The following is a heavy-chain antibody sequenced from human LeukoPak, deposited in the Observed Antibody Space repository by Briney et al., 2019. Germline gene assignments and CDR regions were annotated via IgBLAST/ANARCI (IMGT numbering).Heavy chain of an antibody. CDR2: IKQDESEK. CDR3: ARDSEYSTSWYDVFDI. CDR1: GFTFSSYW. Sequence: PGGSLRLSCAASGFTFSSYWMSWVRQAPGKGLEWVANIKQDESEKYYVDSVKGRFTISRDNAKNSLYLQMNSLRAEDTALYYCARDSEYSTSWYDVFDIWGQGTMVTVSS. D-gene: IGHD6-13*01. J-gene: IGHJ3*02. V-gene: IGHV3-7*03.